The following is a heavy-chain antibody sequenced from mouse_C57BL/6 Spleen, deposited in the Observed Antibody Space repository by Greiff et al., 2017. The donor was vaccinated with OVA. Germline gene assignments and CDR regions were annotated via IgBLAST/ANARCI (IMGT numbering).Heavy chain of an antibody. J-gene: IGHJ2*01. D-gene: IGHD2-1*01. CDR2: IYPSDSET. V-gene: IGHV1-61*01. Sequence: QVQLQQPGAELVRPGSSVKLSCKASGYTFTSYWMDWVKQRPGQGLEWIGNIYPSDSETHYNQKFKDKATLTVDKSSSTASMQLSSLTSEDSAVYYFARGFYGKPYYFDYWGQGTTLTVSS. CDR3: ARGFYGKPYYFDY. CDR1: GYTFTSYW.